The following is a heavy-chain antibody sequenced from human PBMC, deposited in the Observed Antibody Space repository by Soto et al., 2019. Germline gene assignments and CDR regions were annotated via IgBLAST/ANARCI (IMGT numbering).Heavy chain of an antibody. D-gene: IGHD3-3*01. J-gene: IGHJ4*02. CDR2: ISGGGDAS. Sequence: GGSLRLSCTASGFTFSSYAMDWVRKPQGKGLEWLSAISGGGDASHYADSVQGRFTISRDNSKNTLFLQMSSLRAEDTAVYYFAKRPTDFWSGYCPSDYWGQVTLVTVSS. CDR1: GFTFSSYA. CDR3: AKRPTDFWSGYCPSDY. V-gene: IGHV3-23*01.